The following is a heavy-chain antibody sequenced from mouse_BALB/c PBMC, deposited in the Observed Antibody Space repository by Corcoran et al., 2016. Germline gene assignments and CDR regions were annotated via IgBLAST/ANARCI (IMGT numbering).Heavy chain of an antibody. J-gene: IGHJ1*01. V-gene: IGHV1-9*01. D-gene: IGHD4-1*01. Sequence: QVQLQQSGAELMKPGASVKISCKATGYTFSSYWIEWVKQRPGHGLEWIGETLPGSVSTNYNEKFKGKATFTADTSSNTAYMQLSSLTSEDSAVYYCARNWDWFSAVWGAGTTVTVSS. CDR1: GYTFSSYW. CDR2: TLPGSVST. CDR3: ARNWDWFSAV.